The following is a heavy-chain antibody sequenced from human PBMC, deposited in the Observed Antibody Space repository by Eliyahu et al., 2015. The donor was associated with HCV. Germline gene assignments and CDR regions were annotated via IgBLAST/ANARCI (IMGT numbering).Heavy chain of an antibody. CDR3: ARDRGCFTNSCSGPHFEY. D-gene: IGHD2-2*01. Sequence: EVQLVESGGGLVQPGGSLRISCAASGFTFDXYAMSWVRQAPGKGLEWVSSVSDSGFNTYYADSVKGRFTISRDNSKHTVHLQMSSLTVEDKAVYYCARDRGCFTNSCSGPHFEYWGQGTLVTVSS. J-gene: IGHJ4*02. CDR2: VSDSGFNT. V-gene: IGHV3-23*04. CDR1: GFTFDXYA.